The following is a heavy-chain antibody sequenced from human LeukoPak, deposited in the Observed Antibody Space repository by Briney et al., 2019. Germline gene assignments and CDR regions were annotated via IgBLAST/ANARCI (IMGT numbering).Heavy chain of an antibody. V-gene: IGHV1-8*01. CDR3: ARDRISGWFDP. CDR2: MNPNNGNT. Sequence: ASVKVSCKASGYTFTNDNINWVRQATGQGLEWMGWMNPNNGNTGFAQKFQDRVTLTRNTSISTAYMELSSPRSEDTAVYYCARDRISGWFDPWGQGTLVTVSS. J-gene: IGHJ5*02. CDR1: GYTFTNDN.